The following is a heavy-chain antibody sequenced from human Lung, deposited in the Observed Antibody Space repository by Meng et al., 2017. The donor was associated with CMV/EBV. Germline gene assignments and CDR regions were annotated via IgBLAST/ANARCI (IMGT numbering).Heavy chain of an antibody. CDR2: MYSGGST. J-gene: IGHJ6*02. CDR3: VKDMYWDQSYHGMDV. CDR1: GLTVNNNF. V-gene: IGHV3-66*02. Sequence: ETLSLXCAASGLTVNNNFLTWVRQAPGKGLEWVSVMYSGGSTYYTDSVKGRFTLSRDKSKNTLYLQMNRLRVEDTGVYYCVKDMYWDQSYHGMDVWGQGTTVTVSS. D-gene: IGHD2-8*02.